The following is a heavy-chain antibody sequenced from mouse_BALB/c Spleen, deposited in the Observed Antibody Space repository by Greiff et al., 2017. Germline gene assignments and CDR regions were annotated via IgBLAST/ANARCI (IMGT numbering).Heavy chain of an antibody. CDR2: ISYSGST. Sequence: EVKLMESGPGLVKPSQSLSLTCTVTGYSITSYYAWNWIRQFPGNKLEWMGYISYSGSTSYNPSLKSRISITRDTSKNQFFLQLNSVTTEDTATYYCASYYAGGFAYWGQGTLVTVSA. CDR3: ASYYAGGFAY. D-gene: IGHD1-1*01. CDR1: GYSITSYYA. V-gene: IGHV3-2*02. J-gene: IGHJ3*01.